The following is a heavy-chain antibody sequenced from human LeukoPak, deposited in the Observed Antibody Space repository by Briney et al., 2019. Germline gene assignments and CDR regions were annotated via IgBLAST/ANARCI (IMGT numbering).Heavy chain of an antibody. CDR1: GGSISSGGYY. CDR2: IYYSGST. CDR3: ASWLSGSGSALGEYYFDY. V-gene: IGHV4-31*03. J-gene: IGHJ4*02. D-gene: IGHD3-10*01. Sequence: PSQTLSLTCTVSGGSISSGGYYWSWIRQQPGKGLEWIGYIYYSGSTYYNPSLKSRVTISLDTSKNQFSLKLTSVTAADTAVYYCASWLSGSGSALGEYYFDYWGQGTLVTVSS.